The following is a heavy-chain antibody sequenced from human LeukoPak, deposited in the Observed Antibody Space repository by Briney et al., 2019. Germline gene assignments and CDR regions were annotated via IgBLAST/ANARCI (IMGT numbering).Heavy chain of an antibody. V-gene: IGHV3-21*01. D-gene: IGHD1-26*01. CDR2: ISSRSTYI. CDR3: ARVVGATLDEGWLATLDEGWLDY. CDR1: GFTFTSYS. Sequence: GGSLRLSCAPSGFTFTSYSMNWVRQAPGKGLEWVSSISSRSTYIYYADSVKDRFTISRDNAKNSLYLQMNSLRAEDTAVYYCARVVGATLDEGWLATLDEGWLDYWGQGTLVTVSS. J-gene: IGHJ4*02.